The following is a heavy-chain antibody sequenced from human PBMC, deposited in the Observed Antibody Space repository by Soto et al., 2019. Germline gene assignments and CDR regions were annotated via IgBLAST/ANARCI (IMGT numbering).Heavy chain of an antibody. Sequence: GSLRLSCAASGFTFSSYGMHWVRQAPGKGLEWVAVISYDGSNKYYADSVKGRFTISRDNSKNTLYLQMNSLIAEDTAVYYCAKGLHYYDSSGYFIAWGQGTLVTVSS. V-gene: IGHV3-30*18. CDR1: GFTFSSYG. J-gene: IGHJ4*02. D-gene: IGHD3-22*01. CDR3: AKGLHYYDSSGYFIA. CDR2: ISYDGSNK.